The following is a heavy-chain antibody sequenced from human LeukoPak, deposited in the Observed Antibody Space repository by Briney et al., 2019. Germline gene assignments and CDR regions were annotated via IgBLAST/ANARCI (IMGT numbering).Heavy chain of an antibody. J-gene: IGHJ4*02. CDR2: ISSNGGST. CDR1: GFTFSSYA. CDR3: ASPGAYY. V-gene: IGHV3-64*01. Sequence: PGGSLRLSCAASGFTFSSYAMHWVRRAPGKGLEYVSAISSNGGSTYYANSVKGRFTISRDNSKNTLYLQMGSLRAEDVAVYYCASPGAYYWGQGTLVTVSS.